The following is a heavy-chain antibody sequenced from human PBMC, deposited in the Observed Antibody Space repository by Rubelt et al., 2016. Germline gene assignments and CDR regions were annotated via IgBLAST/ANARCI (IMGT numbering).Heavy chain of an antibody. CDR3: ATFYDIVLMVYVSGDAFDI. D-gene: IGHD2-8*01. CDR1: GFTFSSYA. Sequence: RLSCAASGFTFSSYAMSWVRQAPGKGLEWVSAISDSGGSTYYADSVKGRFTISRDTSKNSLYLQMNSLRAVDTAVYYCATFYDIVLMVYVSGDAFDIWGQGTMVTVSS. V-gene: IGHV3-23*01. CDR2: ISDSGGST. J-gene: IGHJ3*02.